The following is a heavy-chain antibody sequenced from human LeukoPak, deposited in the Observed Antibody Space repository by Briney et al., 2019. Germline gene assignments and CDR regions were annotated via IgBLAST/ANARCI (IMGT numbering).Heavy chain of an antibody. J-gene: IGHJ4*02. D-gene: IGHD1-26*01. Sequence: SETLSLTCAVSVYSISSGFYWGWIRQPPGKGLEWIGSIYYSASTYYSPSLKSRVTISVDTSKNQFSLRLSSVTASDTAVYYCARRVGANDYWGQGTLVTVSS. V-gene: IGHV4-38-2*01. CDR1: VYSISSGFY. CDR2: IYYSAST. CDR3: ARRVGANDY.